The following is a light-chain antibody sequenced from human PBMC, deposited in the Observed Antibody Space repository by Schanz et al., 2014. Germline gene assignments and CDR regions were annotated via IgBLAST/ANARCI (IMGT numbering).Light chain of an antibody. CDR1: QSISGY. CDR3: QQYDTWPRT. Sequence: EIVLTQSPGTLSLSPGERATLSCKASQSISGYDLAWYQQKPGQAPRLLMYGASTRATGIPARFSGSGSGTEFTLTISSLQSEDFVVYYCQQYDTWPRTFGQGTKVEI. CDR2: GAS. V-gene: IGKV3-15*01. J-gene: IGKJ1*01.